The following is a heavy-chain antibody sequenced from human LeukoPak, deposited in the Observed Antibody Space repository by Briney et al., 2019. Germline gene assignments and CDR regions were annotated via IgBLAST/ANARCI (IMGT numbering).Heavy chain of an antibody. Sequence: GASVKVSCKASGYTFTSYYMHWVRQAPAQGLEWMGIINPSGGSTSYAQKFQGRVTMTRDTSTSTVYMELSSLRSEDTAVYYCARATYSSSWYEGRFDPWGQGTLVTVSS. CDR3: ARATYSSSWYEGRFDP. CDR2: INPSGGST. D-gene: IGHD6-13*01. V-gene: IGHV1-46*01. J-gene: IGHJ5*02. CDR1: GYTFTSYY.